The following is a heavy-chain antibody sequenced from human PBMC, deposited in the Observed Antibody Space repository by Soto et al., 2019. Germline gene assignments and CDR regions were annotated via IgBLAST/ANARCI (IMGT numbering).Heavy chain of an antibody. D-gene: IGHD5-18*01. Sequence: SETLSLTCTVSGDSINSGGYHWVWIRQHPVKGLEWIGYIFSSGNTFYNPSLESRLSISIDTSENHFSLNLNSVTAADTAVYYCARGVGGYSYFYLWGQGTLVTVSS. V-gene: IGHV4-31*03. CDR2: IFSSGNT. CDR3: ARGVGGYSYFYL. J-gene: IGHJ5*02. CDR1: GDSINSGGYH.